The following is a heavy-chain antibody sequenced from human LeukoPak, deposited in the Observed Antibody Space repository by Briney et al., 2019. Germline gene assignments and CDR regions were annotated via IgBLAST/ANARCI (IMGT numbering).Heavy chain of an antibody. D-gene: IGHD4-23*01. CDR2: ISAYNGNT. CDR1: GYTLITYG. J-gene: IGHJ4*02. V-gene: IGHV1-18*01. CDR3: ARAPKDYGGISGAQTFDY. Sequence: GASVKVSCKASGYTLITYGITWVRQAPGQGLERMGWISAYNGNTNYAQKLQGRVTMTTDTSTSIAYMELRSLRSDDTALYYCARAPKDYGGISGAQTFDYWGQGTLVTVSS.